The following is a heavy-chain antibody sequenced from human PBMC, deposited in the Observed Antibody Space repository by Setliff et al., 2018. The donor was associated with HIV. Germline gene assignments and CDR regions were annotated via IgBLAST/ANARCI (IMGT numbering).Heavy chain of an antibody. V-gene: IGHV3-20*04. CDR2: INWNGQTS. CDR3: AKVFAFGIDAFDI. Sequence: GGSLRLSCAASGFTFDDYGMSWVRQIPGKGLEWVSHINWNGQTSGYADSVRGRFTVSRDNAKNSLYLQMNSLTDEDTAVYYCAKVFAFGIDAFDIWGQGTMLTVSS. D-gene: IGHD3-10*01. J-gene: IGHJ3*02. CDR1: GFTFDDYG.